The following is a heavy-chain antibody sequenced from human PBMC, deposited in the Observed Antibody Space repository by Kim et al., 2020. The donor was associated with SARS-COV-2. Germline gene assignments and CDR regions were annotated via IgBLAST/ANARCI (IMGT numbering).Heavy chain of an antibody. CDR1: GYTFTNYC. D-gene: IGHD1-1*01. V-gene: IGHV1-18*01. Sequence: ASVKVSCKASGYTFTNYCISCVRQAARQGLEWMGWISGYDGNTNYAQKLQGRVTMTTDTSTNTAYMELRSLRSDDTAVYYCARENWNDGGDYWGQGTLVTVSS. J-gene: IGHJ4*02. CDR3: ARENWNDGGDY. CDR2: ISGYDGNT.